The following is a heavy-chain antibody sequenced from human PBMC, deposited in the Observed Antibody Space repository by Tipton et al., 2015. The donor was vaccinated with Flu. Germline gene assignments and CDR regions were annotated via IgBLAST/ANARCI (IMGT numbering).Heavy chain of an antibody. CDR3: AGDFHPTSNWFDP. Sequence: TLSLTCTVSGGSMSSFYWSWIRQPAGKGLEWIGRMYTSGTAKYHPSFKSRVTMSVDTSKNQFSLKLSSVTAADTAFYYCAGDFHPTSNWFDPWGQGTLVTVSS. CDR2: MYTSGTA. CDR1: GGSMSSFY. V-gene: IGHV4-4*07. J-gene: IGHJ5*02.